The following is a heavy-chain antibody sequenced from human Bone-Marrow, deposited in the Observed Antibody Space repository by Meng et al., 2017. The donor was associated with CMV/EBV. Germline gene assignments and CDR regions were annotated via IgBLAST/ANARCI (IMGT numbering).Heavy chain of an antibody. D-gene: IGHD2/OR15-2a*01. V-gene: IGHV3-30-3*01. CDR3: VTGAYCDSVSCSAN. J-gene: IGHJ4*02. Sequence: GGSLRLSCEASGFTFIAFAMHWVRQAPGKGLEWVSVISPHGDGKYYADSVRGRFTISRDNSKNTVDLQMNSLRPEDTALYYCVTGAYCDSVSCSANWGRGPLVTGSS. CDR2: ISPHGDGK. CDR1: GFTFIAFA.